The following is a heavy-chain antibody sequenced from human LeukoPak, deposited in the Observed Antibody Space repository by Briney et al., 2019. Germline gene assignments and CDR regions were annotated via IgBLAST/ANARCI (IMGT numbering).Heavy chain of an antibody. CDR3: ARGTYYYDSSGYSFDY. Sequence: PSETLSLTCAAYGGSFSGYYWSWIRQPPGKGLEWIGEINHSGSTNYNPSLKSRVTISVDTSKNQFSLKLSSVTAADTAVYYCARGTYYYDSSGYSFDYWGQGTLVTVSS. J-gene: IGHJ4*02. V-gene: IGHV4-34*01. D-gene: IGHD3-22*01. CDR2: INHSGST. CDR1: GGSFSGYY.